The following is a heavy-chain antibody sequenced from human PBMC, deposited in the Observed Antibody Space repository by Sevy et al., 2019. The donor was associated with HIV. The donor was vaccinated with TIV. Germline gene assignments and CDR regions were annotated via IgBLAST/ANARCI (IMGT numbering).Heavy chain of an antibody. CDR3: ARDLPHYYGSGSSPFDP. Sequence: ASVKVSCKASGYTFTSYGISWVRQAPGQGLEWMGWISAYNGNTNYAQKLQGSVTMTTDTSTSTAYMELRSLRSDDTAVYYCARDLPHYYGSGSSPFDPWGQRTLVTVSS. CDR2: ISAYNGNT. CDR1: GYTFTSYG. J-gene: IGHJ5*02. D-gene: IGHD3-10*01. V-gene: IGHV1-18*01.